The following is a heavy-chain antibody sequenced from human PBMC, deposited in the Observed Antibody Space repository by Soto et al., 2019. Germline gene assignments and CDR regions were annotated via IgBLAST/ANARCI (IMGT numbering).Heavy chain of an antibody. Sequence: SETLSLTCTVSGGSISSYYWSWIRQPPGKGLEWIGYIYYSGSTNYNPSLKSRVTISVDTSKNQFSLKLSSVTAADTAVYYCARAIAVAGSYYYYYGMDVWGQGTTVTVS. V-gene: IGHV4-59*01. CDR1: GGSISSYY. J-gene: IGHJ6*02. D-gene: IGHD6-19*01. CDR2: IYYSGST. CDR3: ARAIAVAGSYYYYYGMDV.